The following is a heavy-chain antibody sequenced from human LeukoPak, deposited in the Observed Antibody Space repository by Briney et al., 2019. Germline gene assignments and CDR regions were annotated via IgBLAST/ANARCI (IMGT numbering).Heavy chain of an antibody. V-gene: IGHV1-2*02. CDR1: GYTFTGYY. CDR2: INPNSGGT. Sequence: ASVKVSCKASGYTFTGYYMHWVRQAPGQGLEWMGWINPNSGGTNYAQKFQGRVTMTRDTSISTAYMELSRLTADDTGVYFCVTTRGEYRGWPIRIRGQRTLFTLSS. D-gene: IGHD6-6*01. J-gene: IGHJ4*02. CDR3: VTTRGEYRGWPIRI.